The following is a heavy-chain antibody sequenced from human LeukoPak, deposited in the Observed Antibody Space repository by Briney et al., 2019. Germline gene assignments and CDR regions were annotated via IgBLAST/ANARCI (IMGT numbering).Heavy chain of an antibody. V-gene: IGHV3-30*18. J-gene: IGHJ4*02. CDR1: GFTFSSYG. Sequence: PGGSLRLSCAASGFTFSSYGMHWVRQAPGKGLEWVAVISYDGSNKYYADSVKGRFTISRDNSKNTLYLQMNSLRAEDTAVYYCAKDRKFITALDQEVTIDYWGQGTLVTVSS. D-gene: IGHD1-20*01. CDR2: ISYDGSNK. CDR3: AKDRKFITALDQEVTIDY.